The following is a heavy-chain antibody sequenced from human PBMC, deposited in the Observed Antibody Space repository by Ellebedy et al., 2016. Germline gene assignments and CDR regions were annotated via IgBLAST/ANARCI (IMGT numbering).Heavy chain of an antibody. D-gene: IGHD3-3*01. CDR1: GFPFNIAG. V-gene: IGHV3-21*06. Sequence: GGSLRLSXAASGFPFNIAGMTWVRQAPGRGLEWVATIVFSGTATYYADSVKGRFIISRDNTKNSLFLQMNSLGVEDTAVYYCARDGSEWSRDYWGQGTLVTVSS. CDR2: IVFSGTAT. J-gene: IGHJ4*02. CDR3: ARDGSEWSRDY.